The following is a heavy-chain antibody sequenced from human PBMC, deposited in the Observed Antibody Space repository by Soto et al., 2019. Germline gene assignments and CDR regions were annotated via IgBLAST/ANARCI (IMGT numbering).Heavy chain of an antibody. V-gene: IGHV4-39*01. Sequence: PSETLSLTCTVSGGSISSSSYYWGWIRQPPGKGLEWIGSIYYSGSTYYNPSLKSRVTISVDTSKNQFSLKLSSVTAADTAVYYCARLWGLDAFDIWAQGKMVTVSS. CDR2: IYYSGST. D-gene: IGHD7-27*01. CDR1: GGSISSSSYY. CDR3: ARLWGLDAFDI. J-gene: IGHJ3*02.